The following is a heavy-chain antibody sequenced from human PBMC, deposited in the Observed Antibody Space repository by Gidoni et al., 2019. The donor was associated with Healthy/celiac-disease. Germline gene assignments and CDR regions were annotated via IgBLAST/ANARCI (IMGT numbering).Heavy chain of an antibody. CDR3: AKEARGDSSSWYLVGGPYYFDY. Sequence: EVQLVESGGGLVQPGRSLRLSCAASGFTFDAFAMHRVRQAPGKGLEWVSSISWNSGSIGYADSVKGRFNISRDNAKNSLYLQMNSLRAEDTALYYCAKEARGDSSSWYLVGGPYYFDYWGQGTLVTVSS. CDR2: ISWNSGSI. V-gene: IGHV3-9*01. CDR1: GFTFDAFA. J-gene: IGHJ4*02. D-gene: IGHD6-13*01.